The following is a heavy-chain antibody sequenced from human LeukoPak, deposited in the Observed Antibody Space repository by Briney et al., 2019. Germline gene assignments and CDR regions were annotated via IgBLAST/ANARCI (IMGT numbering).Heavy chain of an antibody. J-gene: IGHJ4*02. CDR2: ISAGGHNT. D-gene: IGHD2-15*01. V-gene: IGHV3-23*01. CDR1: RFSFSDYA. Sequence: PGGSLRLSCDASRFSFSDYAMHWVRQAPGKGLEWVSGISAGGHNTYYADSVKGRFTISRDNSKNTLFVQMNSLSSDDTAVYYCANQPERYCSGGSCLPSTGWGQGTLVTVSS. CDR3: ANQPERYCSGGSCLPSTG.